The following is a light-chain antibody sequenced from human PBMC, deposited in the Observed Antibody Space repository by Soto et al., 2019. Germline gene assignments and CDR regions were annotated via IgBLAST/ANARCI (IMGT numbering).Light chain of an antibody. CDR1: LRISSD. J-gene: IGKJ2*01. CDR3: QQSYTTPRT. V-gene: IGKV1-39*01. CDR2: GAS. Sequence: DIQMTQSPSSLSASVGDRVTITCRASLRISSDLNWFQQKPGKAPKVLIFGASSLQSGVPSRFSGSGSGTEFTLTISSLQREDSATYYWQQSYTTPRTFGQGTKLEIK.